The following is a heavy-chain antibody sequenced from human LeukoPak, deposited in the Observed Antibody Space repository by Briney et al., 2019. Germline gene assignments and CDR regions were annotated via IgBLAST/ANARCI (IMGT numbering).Heavy chain of an antibody. J-gene: IGHJ4*02. CDR2: IIPIFGTA. V-gene: IGHV1-69*13. Sequence: SVKVSCKASGGTFSSYAISWVRQAPGQGLEWTGGIIPIFGTANYAQKFQDRVTITADESTSTAYMELSSLRSEDTAVYYCARAHTYYYDSSGYYFDYWGQGTLVTVSS. D-gene: IGHD3-22*01. CDR1: GGTFSSYA. CDR3: ARAHTYYYDSSGYYFDY.